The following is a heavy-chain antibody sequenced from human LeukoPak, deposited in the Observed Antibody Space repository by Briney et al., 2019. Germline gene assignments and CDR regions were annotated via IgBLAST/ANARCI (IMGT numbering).Heavy chain of an antibody. J-gene: IGHJ4*02. CDR3: ARALGAYASF. Sequence: GGSLRLSCAASGFTFSGYPIHWVRQAPEKGLEWVANINQDGSEKYYVDSVKGRFTISRDNAKNSLYLQTNSLRAEDTAVYYCARALGAYASFWGQGTLVTVSS. CDR1: GFTFSGYP. D-gene: IGHD5-12*01. CDR2: INQDGSEK. V-gene: IGHV3-7*03.